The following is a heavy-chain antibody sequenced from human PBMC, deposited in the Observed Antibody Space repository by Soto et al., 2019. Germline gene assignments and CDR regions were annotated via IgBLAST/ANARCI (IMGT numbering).Heavy chain of an antibody. CDR1: GFTFSNAW. CDR3: TTDPYDSSGPPVGP. CDR2: IKSKTDGGTT. V-gene: IGHV3-15*07. Sequence: PGGSLRLSCAAFGFTFSNAWMNWVLQAPGKGLEWVGRIKSKTDGGTTDYAAPVKGRFTISRDDSKNTLYLQMNSLKTEDTAVYYCTTDPYDSSGPPVGPWGQGTLVTVSS. D-gene: IGHD3-22*01. J-gene: IGHJ5*02.